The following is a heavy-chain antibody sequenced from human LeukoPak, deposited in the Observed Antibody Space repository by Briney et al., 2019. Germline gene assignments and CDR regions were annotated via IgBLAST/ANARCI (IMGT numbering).Heavy chain of an antibody. CDR1: GDSVSSHSSA. CDR2: TYYRSKWYH. D-gene: IGHD2-2*01. V-gene: IGHV6-1*01. CDR3: ARDPAYNYGMGV. J-gene: IGHJ6*02. Sequence: SQTLSLTCAISGDSVSSHSSAWNWIRQSPSRGLEWLGRTYYRSKWYHDYAVSVKSRISINPDTSKNQFSLQLSSVTPEDTAVYYYARDPAYNYGMGVWGQGTRSPSP.